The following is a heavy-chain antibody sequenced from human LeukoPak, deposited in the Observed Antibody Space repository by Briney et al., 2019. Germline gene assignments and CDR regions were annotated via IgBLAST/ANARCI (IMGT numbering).Heavy chain of an antibody. J-gene: IGHJ4*02. D-gene: IGHD5-18*01. V-gene: IGHV3-53*01. CDR1: GLTVSSNY. Sequence: GGSLRLSCAASGLTVSSNYMSWVRQAPGKGLEWVSVIYSGGSTFYADSVKGRFSISRDNSKNTLYLQMNSLRAEDTAVYYCASARGSNYGSLGDRGQGTLVTVSS. CDR2: IYSGGST. CDR3: ASARGSNYGSLGD.